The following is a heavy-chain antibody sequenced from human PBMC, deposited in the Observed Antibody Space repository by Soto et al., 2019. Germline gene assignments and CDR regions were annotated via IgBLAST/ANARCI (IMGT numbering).Heavy chain of an antibody. J-gene: IGHJ4*02. CDR2: VSGYNGNT. V-gene: IGHV1-18*01. D-gene: IGHD3-16*01. CDR3: SRDLGAKVYF. CDR1: GYTLTSQG. Sequence: ASVKVARKASGYTLTSQGVTWVRQAPGQGLEWMGWVSGYNGNTNYAQKFQGRVTMTTDTSTTTAYMELRSLTSDDTAVYYCSRDLGAKVYFWGQGTLVTVSS.